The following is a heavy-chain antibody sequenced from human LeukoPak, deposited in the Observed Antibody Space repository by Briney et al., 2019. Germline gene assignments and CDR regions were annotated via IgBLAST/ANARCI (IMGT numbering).Heavy chain of an antibody. CDR2: ISAFNGHT. CDR1: GYIFNSYG. D-gene: IGHD1-26*01. CDR3: ARDPVAANGVFDY. Sequence: GASVKVSCKASGYIFNSYGISWGRQAPGQGLEWMGWISAFNGHTNSAQNFQGRVTMTTGTSTNTAYMELRSLSSDDTAVYFCARDPVAANGVFDYWGQGTLVTVSS. V-gene: IGHV1-18*01. J-gene: IGHJ4*02.